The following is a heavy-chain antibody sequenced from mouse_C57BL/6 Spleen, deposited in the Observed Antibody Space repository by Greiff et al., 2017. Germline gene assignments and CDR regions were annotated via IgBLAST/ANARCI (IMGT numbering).Heavy chain of an antibody. CDR3: ARKGGLDY. J-gene: IGHJ3*01. CDR1: GYSFTSYY. Sequence: VKLVEPGPELVKPGASVKISCKASGYSFTSYYIHWVKQRPGQGLEWIGWIYPGSGNTKNNEKFKGKATLTADTSTSTAYMQLSSLTSEDSAVFYCARKGGLDYWGQGTLVTVSA. V-gene: IGHV1-66*01. D-gene: IGHD3-3*01. CDR2: IYPGSGNT.